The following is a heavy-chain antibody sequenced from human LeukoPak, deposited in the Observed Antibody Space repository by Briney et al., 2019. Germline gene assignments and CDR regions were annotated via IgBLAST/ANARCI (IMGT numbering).Heavy chain of an antibody. CDR2: INSDGSIT. CDR1: GFTFSRNW. V-gene: IGHV3-74*01. CDR3: ARGGYSTFDY. D-gene: IGHD5-18*01. Sequence: GGSLRLSCAASGFTFSRNWMHWVRQAPGKGLVWVSRINSDGSITNYADSVKGRFTISRDNTKNSLYLQMNSLRAEDTAVYYCARGGYSTFDYWGQGTLVTVSS. J-gene: IGHJ4*02.